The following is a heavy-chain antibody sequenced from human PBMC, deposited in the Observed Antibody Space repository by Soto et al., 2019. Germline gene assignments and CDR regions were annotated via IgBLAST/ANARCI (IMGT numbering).Heavy chain of an antibody. Sequence: GGSLRLSCAASGFTFSSFSMNWVRQAPGKGLEWVSSISSSSTYIYYADSVKGRFTISRDDAKNSLYLQMDSLRVEDTAMYYCARGGDTSGSWPRYWGQGTLVTVSS. J-gene: IGHJ4*02. CDR3: ARGGDTSGSWPRY. D-gene: IGHD3-22*01. CDR1: GFTFSSFS. V-gene: IGHV3-21*06. CDR2: ISSSSTYI.